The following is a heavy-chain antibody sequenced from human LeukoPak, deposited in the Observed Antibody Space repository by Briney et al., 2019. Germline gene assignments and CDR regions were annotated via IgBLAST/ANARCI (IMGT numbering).Heavy chain of an antibody. J-gene: IGHJ3*02. Sequence: PSETLSLTCAVYGGSFSGYYWSWIRQPPGKGLEWIGYIYYSGSTNYNPSLKSRVTISVDTSKNQFSLKLSSVTAADTAVYYCARGTGDSSSWLPNDAFDIWGQGTMVTVSS. CDR2: IYYSGST. D-gene: IGHD6-13*01. CDR3: ARGTGDSSSWLPNDAFDI. CDR1: GGSFSGYY. V-gene: IGHV4-59*01.